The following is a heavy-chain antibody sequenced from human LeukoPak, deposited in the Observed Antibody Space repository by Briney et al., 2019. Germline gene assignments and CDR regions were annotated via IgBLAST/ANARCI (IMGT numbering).Heavy chain of an antibody. Sequence: GGSLRLSCAASGFTFSDYYMSWIRQAPGKGLEWGSYISSSGSTIYYADSVKGRFTISRDNAKNSLYLQMNSLRAEDTAVYYCARRSLLWFGELLSPPYYGMDVWGQGTTVTVSS. CDR2: ISSSGSTI. CDR1: GFTFSDYY. V-gene: IGHV3-11*01. CDR3: ARRSLLWFGELLSPPYYGMDV. D-gene: IGHD3-10*01. J-gene: IGHJ6*02.